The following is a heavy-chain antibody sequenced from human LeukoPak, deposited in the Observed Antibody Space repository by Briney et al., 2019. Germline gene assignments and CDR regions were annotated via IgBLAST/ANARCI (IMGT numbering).Heavy chain of an antibody. V-gene: IGHV4-34*01. Sequence: SETLSLTCAVYGGSFSGYYWSWIRQPPGKGLEWIGEINHSGSTNYNPSLKSRVTMSVDTSTNQISLKLSSVTAADTAVYYCVRGPYGSGISNWFDPWGQGTQVIVSS. CDR3: VRGPYGSGISNWFDP. D-gene: IGHD3-10*01. CDR1: GGSFSGYY. J-gene: IGHJ5*02. CDR2: INHSGST.